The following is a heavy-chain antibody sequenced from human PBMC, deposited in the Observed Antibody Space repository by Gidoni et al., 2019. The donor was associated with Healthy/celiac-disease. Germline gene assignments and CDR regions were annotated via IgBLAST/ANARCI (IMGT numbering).Heavy chain of an antibody. CDR3: ARGTPTIYYDSSGYYVWFDP. CDR2: IYYSGST. CDR1: GGSISSGGYY. Sequence: QVQLQESGPGLVKPSQTLSLTCTVSGGSISSGGYYWSWIRQHPGKGLEWIGYIYYSGSTYYNPSLKSRVTISVDTSKNQFSLKLSSVTAADTAVYYCARGTPTIYYDSSGYYVWFDPWGQGTLVTVSS. J-gene: IGHJ5*02. D-gene: IGHD3-22*01. V-gene: IGHV4-31*03.